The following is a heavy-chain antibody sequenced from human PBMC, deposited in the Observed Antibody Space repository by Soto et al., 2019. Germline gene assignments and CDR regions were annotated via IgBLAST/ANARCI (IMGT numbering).Heavy chain of an antibody. V-gene: IGHV4-31*03. J-gene: IGHJ4*02. Sequence: SETLSLTCTVSGASITSGGYYWSWIRQHPGKGLEWIGYIYYSGSTYYNPSLQSRVTISVDTSKNQFSLKLSSVTAADTAVYYCASRKSSPYFDYWGQGTLVTVSS. CDR2: IYYSGST. D-gene: IGHD3-10*01. CDR1: GASITSGGYY. CDR3: ASRKSSPYFDY.